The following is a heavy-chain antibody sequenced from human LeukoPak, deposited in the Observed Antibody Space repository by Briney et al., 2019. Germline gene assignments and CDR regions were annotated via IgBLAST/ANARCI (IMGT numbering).Heavy chain of an antibody. J-gene: IGHJ5*02. CDR3: ARSTYYASEGRFDP. CDR2: IYYSAST. V-gene: IGHV4-31*03. D-gene: IGHD2/OR15-2a*01. CDR1: GGSVSSGNYY. Sequence: SQTLSLTCTVSGGSVSSGNYYWNWIRQHPGKSLGWIGYIYYSASTSYNPSLRSRVPISVTSKNQFSLKMTSVTAADTAVYYCARSTYYASEGRFDPWGQGTLVTVSS.